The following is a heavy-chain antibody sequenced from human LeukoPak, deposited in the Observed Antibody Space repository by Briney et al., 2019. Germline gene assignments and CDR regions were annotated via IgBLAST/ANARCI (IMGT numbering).Heavy chain of an antibody. CDR1: GFMLSSYA. D-gene: IGHD4-17*01. V-gene: IGHV3-23*01. CDR2: ISGPGEFT. J-gene: IGHJ4*02. Sequence: GRCLRLSCAASGFMLSSYAMSWVRQAPGKGLEWVSSISGPGEFTYYAESVKGRCTISRDNPENTVYLQMNRLRVDDTAVYYCAKVGYGDLDQWGQGTLVPVSS. CDR3: AKVGYGDLDQ.